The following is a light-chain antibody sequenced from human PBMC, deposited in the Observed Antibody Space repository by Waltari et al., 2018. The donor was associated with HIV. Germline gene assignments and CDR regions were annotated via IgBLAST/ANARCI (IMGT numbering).Light chain of an antibody. CDR3: QSYDSSLSGV. Sequence: QSVLTQPPSVSAAPGQRVTISCTGSSSTIGAGYDVPSDQPLPGTAPKLHIYGNSNRPSGVPDRFSGSKSGTSASLAITGLQAEDEANYYCQSYDSSLSGVFGTGTKVTVL. CDR2: GNS. V-gene: IGLV1-40*01. CDR1: SSTIGAGYD. J-gene: IGLJ1*01.